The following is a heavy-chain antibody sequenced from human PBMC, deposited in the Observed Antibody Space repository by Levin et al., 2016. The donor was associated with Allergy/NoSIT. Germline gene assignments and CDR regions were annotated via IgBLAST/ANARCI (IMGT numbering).Heavy chain of an antibody. CDR2: ITISSSHM. CDR3: ARVWQDYSGSDY. V-gene: IGHV3-48*01. Sequence: VRQAPGKGLEWVSYITISSSHMLYADSVKGRFTISRDNAKNSLYLQLTSLRPEDTAVYYCARVWQDYSGSDYWGQGTLVTVSS. D-gene: IGHD2-15*01. J-gene: IGHJ4*02.